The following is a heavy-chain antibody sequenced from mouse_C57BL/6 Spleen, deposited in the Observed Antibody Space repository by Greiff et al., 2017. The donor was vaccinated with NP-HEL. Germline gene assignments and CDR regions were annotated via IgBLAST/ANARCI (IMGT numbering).Heavy chain of an antibody. D-gene: IGHD1-1*01. Sequence: VQLQQPGAELVKPGASVKLSCKASGYTFTSYWMHWVKQRPGRGLEWIGRIDPNSGGTKYNEKFKSKATLTVDKPSSTAYMQLSSLTSEDSAVYDCAYYYGSSYWYFDVWGTGTTVTVSS. CDR3: AYYYGSSYWYFDV. J-gene: IGHJ1*03. CDR2: IDPNSGGT. V-gene: IGHV1-72*01. CDR1: GYTFTSYW.